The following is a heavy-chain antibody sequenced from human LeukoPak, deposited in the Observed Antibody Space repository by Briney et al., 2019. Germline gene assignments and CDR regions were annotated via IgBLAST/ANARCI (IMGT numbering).Heavy chain of an antibody. V-gene: IGHV1-3*01. CDR2: INAGNGNT. CDR1: GYTFTSYA. D-gene: IGHD3-22*01. Sequence: ASVKVSCKASGYTFTSYAMHWVRQAPGQRLEWMGWINAGNGNTKYSQKFQGRVTITRDTSASTAYMELSSLRSEDTAMYYCAMRKPYDSSGPFDYWGQGTLVTVSS. J-gene: IGHJ4*02. CDR3: AMRKPYDSSGPFDY.